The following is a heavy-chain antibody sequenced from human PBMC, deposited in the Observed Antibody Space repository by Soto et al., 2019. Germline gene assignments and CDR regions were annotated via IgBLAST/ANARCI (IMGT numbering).Heavy chain of an antibody. CDR1: GYTFTSYD. Sequence: ASVKVSCKASGYTFTSYDINWVRQATGQGLEWMGWMNPNSGNTGYAQKFQGRVTMTRNTSISTAYMELSSLRSEDTAVYYCARVLDIVVVPAANFDYWGQGTLVTVSS. J-gene: IGHJ4*02. CDR3: ARVLDIVVVPAANFDY. V-gene: IGHV1-8*01. D-gene: IGHD2-2*03. CDR2: MNPNSGNT.